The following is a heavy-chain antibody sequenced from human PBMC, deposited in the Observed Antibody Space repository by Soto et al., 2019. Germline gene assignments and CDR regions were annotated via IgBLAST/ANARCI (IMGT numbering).Heavy chain of an antibody. CDR1: GGTLSSYS. CDR2: IVHHSGTA. CDR3: AGDKYQLLYNWFDP. V-gene: IGHV1-69*01. J-gene: IGHJ5*02. Sequence: QVQLVQSGAEVKKPGSSVKVSCKASGGTLSSYSISWVRQAPGQGLEWMGGIVHHSGTATYAQKFQGRVTITADASTSTAYMELTSLSSADTAVYYCAGDKYQLLYNWFDPWGQGTLVTVSS. D-gene: IGHD2-2*01.